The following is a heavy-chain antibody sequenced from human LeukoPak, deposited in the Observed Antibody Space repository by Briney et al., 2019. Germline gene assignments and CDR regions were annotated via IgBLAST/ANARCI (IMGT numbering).Heavy chain of an antibody. CDR2: ISSSSSYI. V-gene: IGHV3-21*01. D-gene: IGHD4-11*01. J-gene: IGHJ6*03. CDR1: GFTFSSYS. CDR3: ARDHSNYVPSYCYYYMDV. Sequence: GGSLSLSCAASGFTFSSYSMNWVRQAPGKGLEWVSSISSSSSYIYYADSVKGRFTISRDNAKNSLYLRMNSLRAEDTAVYYCARDHSNYVPSYCYYYMDVWGKGTTVTVSS.